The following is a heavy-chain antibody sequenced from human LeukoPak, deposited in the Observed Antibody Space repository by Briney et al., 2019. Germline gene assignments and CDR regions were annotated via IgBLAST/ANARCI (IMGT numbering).Heavy chain of an antibody. D-gene: IGHD5-18*01. Sequence: ASVKVSCKASGYTFTGYYMHWVRQAPGQGLEWMGWINRNSGGTNYAQKFQGRVTMTRDTSISTAYMELSRLRSDDTAVYYCARDRGYSYGYSFDYWGQGTLVTVSS. CDR3: ARDRGYSYGYSFDY. J-gene: IGHJ4*02. V-gene: IGHV1-2*02. CDR2: INRNSGGT. CDR1: GYTFTGYY.